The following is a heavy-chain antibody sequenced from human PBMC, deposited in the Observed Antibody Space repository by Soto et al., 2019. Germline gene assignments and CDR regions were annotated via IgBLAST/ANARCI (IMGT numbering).Heavy chain of an antibody. D-gene: IGHD3-22*01. V-gene: IGHV3-23*01. CDR1: GFTFNNHA. Sequence: GGSLRLSCVAAGFTFNNHALAWVRHAPGKGLEWVSAISGSGSSTYDSDSVKGRFTISRDNSNNTLYLQMNSLRAEDTAIYYSAGTPGVITVISAFDHWGQGTPVTVSS. J-gene: IGHJ4*02. CDR2: ISGSGSST. CDR3: AGTPGVITVISAFDH.